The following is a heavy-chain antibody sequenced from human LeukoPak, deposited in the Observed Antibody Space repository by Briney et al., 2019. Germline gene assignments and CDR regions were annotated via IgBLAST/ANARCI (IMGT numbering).Heavy chain of an antibody. D-gene: IGHD2-2*01. CDR2: INPSGGST. V-gene: IGHV1-46*01. Sequence: ASVKVSCKTSKNMFTGYYMHWVRQAPGQGLEWMGIINPSGGSTSYAQKFQGRVTMTRDTSTSTVYMELSSLRSEDTAVYYCARVGACSSTSCSDDAFDIWGQGTMVTVSS. CDR1: KNMFTGYY. CDR3: ARVGACSSTSCSDDAFDI. J-gene: IGHJ3*02.